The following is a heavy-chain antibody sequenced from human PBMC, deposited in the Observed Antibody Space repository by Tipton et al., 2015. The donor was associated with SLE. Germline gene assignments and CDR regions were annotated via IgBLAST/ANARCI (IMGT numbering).Heavy chain of an antibody. CDR3: ARSTYMDV. V-gene: IGHV3-21*01. CDR1: GFTFSSYA. Sequence: SLRLSCSASGFTFSSYAMHWARQAPGKGLEWVSYITSSSRYTDYADSVKGRFTISRDNARNSLYLQMNSLRAEDTAVYYCARSTYMDVWGKGTTVTVSS. CDR2: ITSSSRYT. J-gene: IGHJ6*03.